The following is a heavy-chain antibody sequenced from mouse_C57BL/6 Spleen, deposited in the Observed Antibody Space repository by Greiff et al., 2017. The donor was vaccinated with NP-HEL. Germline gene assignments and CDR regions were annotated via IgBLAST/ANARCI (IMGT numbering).Heavy chain of an antibody. Sequence: VQLQQSGPELVKPGASVKLSCKASGYTFTSYDINWVKQRPGQGLEWIGWIYPRDGSTKYNEKFKGKATLTVDTSSSTAYMELHSLASEDSAVFFGANPNWAAEALFAYWGQGTLVTVSA. J-gene: IGHJ3*01. CDR1: GYTFTSYD. CDR2: IYPRDGST. V-gene: IGHV1-85*01. D-gene: IGHD4-1*01. CDR3: ANPNWAAEALFAY.